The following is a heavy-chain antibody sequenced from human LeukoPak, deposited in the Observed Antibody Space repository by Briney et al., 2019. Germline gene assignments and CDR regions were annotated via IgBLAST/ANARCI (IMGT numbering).Heavy chain of an antibody. J-gene: IGHJ4*02. Sequence: GGSLRLSCAASGFSFSSYSMNWVRQAPGKGLEWVSSISSSSSYIYYADSVKGRFTITRDNAKNSLYLQMNSLRAEDTAVYYCARDLRSPYYYDSSGAFDYWGQGTLVTVSS. CDR1: GFSFSSYS. V-gene: IGHV3-21*01. CDR3: ARDLRSPYYYDSSGAFDY. D-gene: IGHD3-22*01. CDR2: ISSSSSYI.